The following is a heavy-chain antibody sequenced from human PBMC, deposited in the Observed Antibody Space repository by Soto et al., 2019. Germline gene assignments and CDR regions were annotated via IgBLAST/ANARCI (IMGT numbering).Heavy chain of an antibody. J-gene: IGHJ5*02. CDR2: IYHSGST. D-gene: IGHD6-13*01. CDR3: ARGGATGAGRTVSAP. CDR1: GGSIGSYD. V-gene: IGHV4-59*01. Sequence: PSETLSLTCTISGGSIGSYDWSWIRQPPGKGLEWIGNIYHSGSTNYNPSLKSRVTISVDTSKNQFALKLNSVTAADTAVYYCARGGATGAGRTVSAPWGQGPLVP.